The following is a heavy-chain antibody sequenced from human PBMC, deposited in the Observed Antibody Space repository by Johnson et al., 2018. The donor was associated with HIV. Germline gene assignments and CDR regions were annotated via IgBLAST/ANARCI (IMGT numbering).Heavy chain of an antibody. J-gene: IGHJ3*02. CDR3: AKDSLAHDAFDI. CDR1: GFTFSSYG. Sequence: VQLVESGGGLVQPGGSLRLSCAASGFTFSSYGMHWVRQAPGKGLEWVAFIQNNIKDKFYADSVRGRFTISRDDSKNTLFLQMNNLSAEDTAVYYCAKDSLAHDAFDIWGQGTMVTVSS. V-gene: IGHV3-30*02. CDR2: IQNNIKDK.